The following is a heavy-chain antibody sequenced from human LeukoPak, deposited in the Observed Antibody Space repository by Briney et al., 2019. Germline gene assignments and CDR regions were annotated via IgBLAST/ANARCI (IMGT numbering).Heavy chain of an antibody. CDR3: ARGSDFFDY. V-gene: IGHV4-31*11. CDR1: GGSISSADFY. J-gene: IGHJ4*02. Sequence: PSQTLSLTCAVSGGSISSADFYWSWIRQQPGKGLEWIGFIYYSGSAYYNPSLKSRVSISIDTSKNQFSLTLNSVTAADTAVYYCARGSDFFDYCGQGTLVTVSS. CDR2: IYYSGSA.